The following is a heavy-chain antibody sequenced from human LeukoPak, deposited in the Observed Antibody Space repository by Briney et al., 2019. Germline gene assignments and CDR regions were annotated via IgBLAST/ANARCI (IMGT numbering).Heavy chain of an antibody. CDR3: ARGASSIHFDY. J-gene: IGHJ4*02. V-gene: IGHV4-34*01. CDR2: INHSGST. Sequence: SETLSLTCAVYGGSFSGYYWSWIRQPPGKGLESIGEINHSGSTNYNPSLKSRVTISVDTSKNQFSLKLSSVTAADTAVYYCARGASSIHFDYWGQGTLVTVSS. D-gene: IGHD3-16*01. CDR1: GGSFSGYY.